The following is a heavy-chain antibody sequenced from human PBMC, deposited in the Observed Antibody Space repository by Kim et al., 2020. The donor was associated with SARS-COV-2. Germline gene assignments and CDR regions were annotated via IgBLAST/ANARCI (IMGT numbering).Heavy chain of an antibody. CDR3: AREGRIAVAVPFDY. V-gene: IGHV6-1*01. CDR2: TYYRSKWYN. Sequence: SQTLSLTCALSVDSVSITIASWNWIRQSPSRGLEWLGRTYYRSKWYNYYAVSVKSRITINPDTSKNQFSLQLNSVTPEDTAVYYCAREGRIAVAVPFDYWGQGTLVTVSS. J-gene: IGHJ4*02. D-gene: IGHD6-19*01. CDR1: VDSVSITIAS.